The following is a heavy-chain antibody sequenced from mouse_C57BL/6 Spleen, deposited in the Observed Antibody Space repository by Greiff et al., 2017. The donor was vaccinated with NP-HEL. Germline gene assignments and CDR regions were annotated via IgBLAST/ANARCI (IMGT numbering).Heavy chain of an antibody. J-gene: IGHJ1*03. D-gene: IGHD1-1*01. CDR2: IDPSDSET. CDR1: GYTFTSYW. CDR3: ARSITTVDWYFDV. Sequence: QVQLQQPGAELVRPGSSVKLSCKASGYTFTSYWMHWVKQRPIQGLEWIGNIDPSDSETHYNQKFKDKATLTVDKSSSTAYMQLSSLTSEDSAVYYCARSITTVDWYFDVWGTGTTVTVSS. V-gene: IGHV1-52*01.